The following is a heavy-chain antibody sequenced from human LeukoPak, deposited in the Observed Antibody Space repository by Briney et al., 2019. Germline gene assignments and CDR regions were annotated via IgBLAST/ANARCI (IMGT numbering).Heavy chain of an antibody. J-gene: IGHJ4*02. Sequence: GGSQRLSCAASGFTFSSYAMSWVRQAPGKGREWVSAISGSGGSTYYADSVKGRFTISRDNSKNTLYLQMNSLRAEDTAVYYCAKVDRQLLYPDYWGQGTLVTVSS. CDR2: ISGSGGST. V-gene: IGHV3-23*01. D-gene: IGHD2-2*01. CDR1: GFTFSSYA. CDR3: AKVDRQLLYPDY.